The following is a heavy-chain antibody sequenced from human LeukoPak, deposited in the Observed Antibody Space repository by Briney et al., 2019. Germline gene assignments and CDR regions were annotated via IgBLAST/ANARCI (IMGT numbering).Heavy chain of an antibody. CDR1: GFSFNTYP. Sequence: GGSQRLSCAASGFSFNTYPMHWVRQAPGKGLEWVAVISNDGNNKHYADSVKGRFTISRDNSNNTLSLQMNGLRVEDTAVYYCARPDDPESFYRANHYWGRGTLVTVS. CDR3: ARPDDPESFYRANHY. V-gene: IGHV3-30*04. CDR2: ISNDGNNK. D-gene: IGHD3-10*01. J-gene: IGHJ4*02.